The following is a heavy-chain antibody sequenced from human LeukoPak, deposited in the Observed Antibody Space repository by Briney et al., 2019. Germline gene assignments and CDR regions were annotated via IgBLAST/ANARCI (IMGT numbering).Heavy chain of an antibody. CDR1: GFTFSAYA. V-gene: IGHV3-23*05. CDR3: AGDLHYYVAMDV. Sequence: GGSLRLSCEASGFTFSAYAMTWVRQAPGQGLEWVSSIGSDNKPHYSESVKGRFAISRDNSKSMLFLQLNSLRAEDTALYYCAGDLHYYVAMDVWGQGTTVTVSS. CDR2: IGSDNKP. D-gene: IGHD3-10*02. J-gene: IGHJ6*02.